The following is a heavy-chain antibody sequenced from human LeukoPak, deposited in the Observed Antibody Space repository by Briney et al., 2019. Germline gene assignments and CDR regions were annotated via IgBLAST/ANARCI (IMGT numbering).Heavy chain of an antibody. V-gene: IGHV1-2*02. D-gene: IGHD5-18*01. CDR2: IDPNSGGT. J-gene: IGHJ6*03. CDR3: ARDLRGYSYGYHYYYYMDV. Sequence: ASVKVSCKASGYTLTGYYMHWVPQAPGQGLGWMGWIDPNSGGTSYAQKFEGRVTMTRDTSISTAYMALSRLRSDDTAVYYCARDLRGYSYGYHYYYYMDVWGKGTTVTVSS. CDR1: GYTLTGYY.